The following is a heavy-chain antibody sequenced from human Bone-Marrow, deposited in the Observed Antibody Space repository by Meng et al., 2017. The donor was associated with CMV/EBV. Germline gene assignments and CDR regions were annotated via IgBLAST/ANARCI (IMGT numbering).Heavy chain of an antibody. Sequence: ASVKVSCKASGYNFTDYYMHWVRQAPGQGFEWMGWINPNNRATKYAQKFQGRVTMTRDLSMSTAYMELSRLRYDDTAIYYCVSFGILVAAGRGMDVWGQGTTVTVSS. J-gene: IGHJ6*02. V-gene: IGHV1-2*02. CDR2: INPNNRAT. D-gene: IGHD2-15*01. CDR3: VSFGILVAAGRGMDV. CDR1: GYNFTDYY.